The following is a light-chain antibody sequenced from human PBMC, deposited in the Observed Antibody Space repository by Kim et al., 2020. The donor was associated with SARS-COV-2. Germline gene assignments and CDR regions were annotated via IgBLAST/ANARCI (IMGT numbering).Light chain of an antibody. CDR2: SND. V-gene: IGLV1-44*01. CDR1: SSNIGSNT. J-gene: IGLJ3*02. Sequence: ELTQPPSASGTPGQRVTISCSGNSSNIGSNTVNWYQQLPGTAPKLLIYSNDQRPSGVPDRFSGSKSGTSASLAISGLQSEDEADYYCAAWDDSLNGPAFGGGTQLTVL. CDR3: AAWDDSLNGPA.